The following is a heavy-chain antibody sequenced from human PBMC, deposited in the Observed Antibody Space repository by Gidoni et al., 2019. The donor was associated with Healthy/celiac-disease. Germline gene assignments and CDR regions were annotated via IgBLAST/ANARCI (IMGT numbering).Heavy chain of an antibody. CDR3: ARISSGWNFDY. V-gene: IGHV4-39*01. CDR2: IYYSGST. CDR1: GGSISSSSYY. D-gene: IGHD6-19*01. Sequence: QLQLQESRPGLVKPSETLSLTCTVSGGSISSSSYYWGWIRQPPGKGLEWIGSIYYSGSTYYNPSLKSRVTISVDTSKNQFSLKLSSVTAADTAVYYCARISSGWNFDYWGQVTLVTVSS. J-gene: IGHJ4*02.